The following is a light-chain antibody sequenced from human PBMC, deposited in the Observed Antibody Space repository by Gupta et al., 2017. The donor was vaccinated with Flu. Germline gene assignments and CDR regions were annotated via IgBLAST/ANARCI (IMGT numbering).Light chain of an antibody. V-gene: IGKV1-5*03. CDR1: QSISVW. J-gene: IGKJ4*01. CDR2: KTY. Sequence: PSTLSASIGDRVTITCRASQSISVWLAWYQQKPGKAPQVLIYKTYTLESGVPPRFSGSGSGTEFTLTISSLQPDDFATYYCQQYSSYPFTFGGGTKVEIK. CDR3: QQYSSYPFT.